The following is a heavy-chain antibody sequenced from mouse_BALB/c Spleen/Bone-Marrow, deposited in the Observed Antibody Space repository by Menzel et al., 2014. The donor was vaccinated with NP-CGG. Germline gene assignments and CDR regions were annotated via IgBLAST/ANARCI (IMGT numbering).Heavy chain of an antibody. Sequence: EVKLVESGGVLVQPGGSRKLSCAASGFTFSSFGMHWVRQAPEKGLEWVAYISSGSSTIFYADTVKGRFTVSRDNPKNTLFLQMTSLRSEDTAMYYCTRGGNWDDFDYWGQGTTLTVSS. D-gene: IGHD4-1*01. CDR1: GFTFSSFG. J-gene: IGHJ2*01. V-gene: IGHV5-17*02. CDR2: ISSGSSTI. CDR3: TRGGNWDDFDY.